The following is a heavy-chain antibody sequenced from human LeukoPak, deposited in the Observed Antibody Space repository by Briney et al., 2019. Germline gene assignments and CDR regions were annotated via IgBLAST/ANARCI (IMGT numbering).Heavy chain of an antibody. CDR2: IYYSGST. J-gene: IGHJ5*01. D-gene: IGHD5-12*01. V-gene: IGHV4-39*01. CDR3: ARGLTRGYTYGGCFDS. Sequence: SETLSLTCTVSGGSISSSDYYWGWIRQPPGKGLEWIASIYYSGSTYYSPSLKSGVTISVDTSKNQFSLKLRSVTATDTAVYYCARGLTRGYTYGGCFDSWGQGTLVTVSS. CDR1: GGSISSSDYY.